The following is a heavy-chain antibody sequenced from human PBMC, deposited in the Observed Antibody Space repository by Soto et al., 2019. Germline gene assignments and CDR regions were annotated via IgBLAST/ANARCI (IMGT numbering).Heavy chain of an antibody. Sequence: EVPLLESGGGLVQPGGSLRLSCAGSGFTFSTYAMAWVRQAPGKALEWVSTISDSGSNTHYVDSVEGRFTISRDNSKSTVFLHMNSLRADDSAVYYCARDVGGSSLFDYWGQGTLVTVSS. CDR2: ISDSGSNT. CDR3: ARDVGGSSLFDY. V-gene: IGHV3-23*01. J-gene: IGHJ4*02. CDR1: GFTFSTYA. D-gene: IGHD1-26*01.